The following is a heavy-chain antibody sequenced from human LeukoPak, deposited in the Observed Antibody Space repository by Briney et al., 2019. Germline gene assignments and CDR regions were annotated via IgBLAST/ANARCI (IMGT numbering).Heavy chain of an antibody. CDR1: RFTLSTYW. V-gene: IGHV3-7*01. Sequence: GGSLRLSCAASRFTLSTYWMSWVRQAPGKGLEWVAHIKQDGSQEYYVDSVKGRFTISRDSAKNSLYLQMNSLRAEDTAVYYCARAGGSYSPSDYWGQGTLVTVSS. CDR2: IKQDGSQE. CDR3: ARAGGSYSPSDY. J-gene: IGHJ4*02. D-gene: IGHD2-21*01.